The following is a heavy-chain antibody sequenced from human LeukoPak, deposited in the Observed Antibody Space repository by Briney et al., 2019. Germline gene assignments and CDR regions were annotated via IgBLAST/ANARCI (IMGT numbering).Heavy chain of an antibody. CDR2: INPNSGGT. Sequence: ASVKVSCKDSRYTFTGYYMHWVRQAPGQGLEWMGWINPNSGGTNYAQKLQGTVTMTRDTSISTAYMEMSRLRSDDTAVYYCARGASGVYTVTTSWFDPWGQGTLVTVSS. CDR1: RYTFTGYY. CDR3: ARGASGVYTVTTSWFDP. J-gene: IGHJ5*02. V-gene: IGHV1-2*02. D-gene: IGHD4-17*01.